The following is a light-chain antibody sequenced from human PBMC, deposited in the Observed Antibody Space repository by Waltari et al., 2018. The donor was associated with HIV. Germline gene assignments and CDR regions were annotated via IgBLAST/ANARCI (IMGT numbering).Light chain of an antibody. V-gene: IGKV1-5*03. CDR2: AAS. CDR1: QSISTW. CDR3: QQYKSTPWM. Sequence: DTQMTQSPSTVSASIGDRVTITCRASQSISTWLAWYQLKPGKVPKLLIHAASSLESGVSTRYSGSGSATECTLTINSLQPDDSATYFCQQYKSTPWMFGQGTKVEIK. J-gene: IGKJ1*01.